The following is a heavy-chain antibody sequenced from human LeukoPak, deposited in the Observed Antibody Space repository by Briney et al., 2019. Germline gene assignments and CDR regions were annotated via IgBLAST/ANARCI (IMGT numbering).Heavy chain of an antibody. V-gene: IGHV4-59*01. D-gene: IGHD1-26*01. CDR2: IYYSGST. Sequence: SETLSLTCTVSGGSISNYYWNRIRHPPGKGLEWIGYIYYSGSTNYNPSLKSRVTISVDASKNQYSLKLSSVTAADTAVYYCARDAGNYYMDVWGKGTTVTVSS. CDR1: GGSISNYY. J-gene: IGHJ6*03. CDR3: ARDAGNYYMDV.